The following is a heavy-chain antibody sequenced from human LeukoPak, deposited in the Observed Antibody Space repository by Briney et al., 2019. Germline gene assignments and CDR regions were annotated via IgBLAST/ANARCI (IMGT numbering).Heavy chain of an antibody. D-gene: IGHD3-22*01. V-gene: IGHV4-31*03. J-gene: IGHJ3*02. CDR2: ICYSGST. Sequence: SETLSHTCTVSGGSISSGGYYWSWIRQHPGKGLEWIGYICYSGSTYYNPSLKSRVTISVDTSKNQFSLKLSSVTAADTAVYYCAREAYYYDSSGHDAFDIWGQGTMVTVSS. CDR1: GGSISSGGYY. CDR3: AREAYYYDSSGHDAFDI.